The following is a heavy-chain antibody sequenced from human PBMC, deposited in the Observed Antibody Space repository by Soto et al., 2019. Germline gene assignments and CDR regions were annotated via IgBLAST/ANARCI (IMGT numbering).Heavy chain of an antibody. D-gene: IGHD2-15*01. CDR1: GYTFTSYG. V-gene: IGHV1-18*01. J-gene: IGHJ6*02. Sequence: ASVKVSCKASGYTFTSYGISWVRQAPGQGLEWMGWISAYNGNTNYAQKLQGRVTMTTDTSTSTAYMELRSLRPDDTAVYYCARDLSSFYYYYYYGMDVWGQGTTVTVSS. CDR3: ARDLSSFYYYYYYGMDV. CDR2: ISAYNGNT.